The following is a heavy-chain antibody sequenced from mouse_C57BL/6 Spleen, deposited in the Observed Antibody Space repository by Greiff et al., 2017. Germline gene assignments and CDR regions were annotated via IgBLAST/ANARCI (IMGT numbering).Heavy chain of an antibody. J-gene: IGHJ2*01. CDR2: INPNNGGT. V-gene: IGHV1-26*01. Sequence: VQLQQSGPELVKPGASVKISCKASGYTFTDYYMNWVKQSHGKSLEWIGDINPNNGGTSYNQKFKGKATLTVDKSSSTAYMELRSLTSEDSAVYYCARLIYYGYDIWGQGTTLTVSS. CDR1: GYTFTDYY. D-gene: IGHD2-2*01. CDR3: ARLIYYGYDI.